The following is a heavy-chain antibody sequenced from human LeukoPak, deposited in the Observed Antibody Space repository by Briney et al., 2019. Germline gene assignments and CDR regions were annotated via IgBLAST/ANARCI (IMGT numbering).Heavy chain of an antibody. Sequence: PGGSLRLSCAASGFTFSSYGMHWVRQAPGKGLEWVAFIQYDGSIKYYGDSVKGRFTISRDNSKNTVYMQMNSLGAEDTAVYYCAKDRVGATLYYFDYWGQGTLVTVSS. J-gene: IGHJ4*02. D-gene: IGHD1-26*01. CDR1: GFTFSSYG. V-gene: IGHV3-30*02. CDR2: IQYDGSIK. CDR3: AKDRVGATLYYFDY.